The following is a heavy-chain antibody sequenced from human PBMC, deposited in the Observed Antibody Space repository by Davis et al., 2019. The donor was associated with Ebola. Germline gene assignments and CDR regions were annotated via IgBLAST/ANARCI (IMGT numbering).Heavy chain of an antibody. D-gene: IGHD5-12*01. Sequence: AASVKVSCKASGGTFSSFAISWVRQAPGQGLEWMGGIIPIFGTAIYAQKFQGRVTITADKSTSTAYMELSSLRAEDTAVYYCARVATTWYGMDVWGQGTTVTVSS. CDR2: IIPIFGTA. J-gene: IGHJ6*02. CDR1: GGTFSSFA. CDR3: ARVATTWYGMDV. V-gene: IGHV1-69*06.